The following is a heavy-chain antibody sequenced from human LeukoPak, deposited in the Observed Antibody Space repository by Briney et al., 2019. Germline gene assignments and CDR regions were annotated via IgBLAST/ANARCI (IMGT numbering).Heavy chain of an antibody. CDR2: ISGSGGST. D-gene: IGHD4-23*01. V-gene: IGHV3-23*01. CDR3: AASPGVTTVVTRGKPFDP. Sequence: PGGSLRLSCAASGFTFSSYAMSWVRQAPGKGLEWVSAISGSGGSTYYADSVKGRFTISRDNSKNTLYLQMNSLRAEDTAVYYCAASPGVTTVVTRGKPFDPWGQGTLVTVSS. J-gene: IGHJ5*02. CDR1: GFTFSSYA.